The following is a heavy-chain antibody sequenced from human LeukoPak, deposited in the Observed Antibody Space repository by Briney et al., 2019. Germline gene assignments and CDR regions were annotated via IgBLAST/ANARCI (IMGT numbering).Heavy chain of an antibody. CDR1: GGSISSSSYC. CDR3: ARLELSYYYMDV. D-gene: IGHD1-7*01. CDR2: IYYSGST. V-gene: IGHV4-39*01. J-gene: IGHJ6*03. Sequence: PSETLSLTCTVSGGSISSSSYCWGWIRQPPGKGLEWIGSIYYSGSTYYNPSLKSRVTISVDTSKNQFSLKLSSVTAADTAVYYCARLELSYYYMDVWGKGTTVTVSS.